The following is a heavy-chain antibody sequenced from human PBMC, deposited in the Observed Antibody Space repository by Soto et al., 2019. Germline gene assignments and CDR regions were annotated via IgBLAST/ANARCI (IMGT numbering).Heavy chain of an antibody. CDR1: GGSISSGGYY. V-gene: IGHV4-31*03. CDR3: ARVLTRGYYFDY. D-gene: IGHD7-27*01. Sequence: SETLSLTCTVSGGSISSGGYYWSWIRQHPGKGLEWIGYIYYSGSTYYNPSLKSRVTISVDTSKNQFSLKLSSVTAADTAVYYCARVLTRGYYFDYWGQGTLVTVSS. J-gene: IGHJ4*02. CDR2: IYYSGST.